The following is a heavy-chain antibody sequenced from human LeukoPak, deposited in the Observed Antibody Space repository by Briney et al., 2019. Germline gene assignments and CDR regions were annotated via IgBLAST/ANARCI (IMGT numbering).Heavy chain of an antibody. CDR2: IKYDGTT. Sequence: SETLSLTCAVSGASFSGYFWNWIRQSPEKGLEWIGEIKYDGTTNYNPSLTSRVTTSIDKATNQFHLKVTSLTAADTAVYYCARGPDYYGDYISWFPDAFHIWGQGTLVSVSP. J-gene: IGHJ3*02. V-gene: IGHV4-34*01. CDR3: ARGPDYYGDYISWFPDAFHI. CDR1: GASFSGYF. D-gene: IGHD4-17*01.